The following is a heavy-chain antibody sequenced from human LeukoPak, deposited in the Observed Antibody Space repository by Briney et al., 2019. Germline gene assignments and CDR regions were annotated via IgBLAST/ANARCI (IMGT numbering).Heavy chain of an antibody. Sequence: GASVTVSCKASGYTFTGYYMHWVRQPPGQGLEWMGWINPNSGGTNYAQKFQGRVNMTRDMSTTTDYMELSSLKSDDTAVYYCARDNSMHERGWWFDPWGQGTLVTVSS. CDR3: ARDNSMHERGWWFDP. J-gene: IGHJ5*02. V-gene: IGHV1-2*02. CDR2: INPNSGGT. CDR1: GYTFTGYY. D-gene: IGHD4-23*01.